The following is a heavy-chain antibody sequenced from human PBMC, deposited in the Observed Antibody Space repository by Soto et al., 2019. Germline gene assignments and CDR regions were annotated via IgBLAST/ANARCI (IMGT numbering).Heavy chain of an antibody. D-gene: IGHD6-13*01. CDR1: VGSVSSDTHY. J-gene: IGHJ3*02. CDR2: IYYSGST. CDR3: ARTDDENSSSWPPALGI. V-gene: IGHV4-31*03. Sequence: PSEALSLTCTVSVGSVSSDTHYWSWIRQPPGKRLEWIGFIYYSGSTYYNPSLKSRVTISVDTSKNQFSLKLSSVTAADAAVYYCARTDDENSSSWPPALGIWGQGTMVTVSS.